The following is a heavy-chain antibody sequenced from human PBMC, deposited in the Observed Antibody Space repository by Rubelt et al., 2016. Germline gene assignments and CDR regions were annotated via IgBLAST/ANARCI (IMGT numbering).Heavy chain of an antibody. V-gene: IGHV3-48*04. CDR2: ISSVSTTI. CDR1: GFTFSSYS. D-gene: IGHD2-8*02. CDR3: AGDGRSAVTVVDAFDY. Sequence: EVQLVESGGGLVQPGGSLRLSCTASGFTFSSYSMNWVRQAPGKGLEWVSYISSVSTTIYYADSVKGRFTISRDNAKNSMYLQMNSLRAEDTAVYYCAGDGRSAVTVVDAFDYWGQGTLVTVSS. J-gene: IGHJ4*02.